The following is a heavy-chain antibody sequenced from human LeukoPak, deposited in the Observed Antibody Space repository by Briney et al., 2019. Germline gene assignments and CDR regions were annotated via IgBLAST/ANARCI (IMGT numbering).Heavy chain of an antibody. J-gene: IGHJ5*02. D-gene: IGHD3-9*01. CDR2: IYYSGST. V-gene: IGHV4-59*01. Sequence: SETLSLTCTVSGGSISSYYWSWIRQPPGKGLEWIGYIYYSGSTNYNPSLKSRVTISVDTSKNQFSLKLSSVTAADTAVYYCARDMGDILTGLNWFDPWGQGTLVTVSS. CDR3: ARDMGDILTGLNWFDP. CDR1: GGSISSYY.